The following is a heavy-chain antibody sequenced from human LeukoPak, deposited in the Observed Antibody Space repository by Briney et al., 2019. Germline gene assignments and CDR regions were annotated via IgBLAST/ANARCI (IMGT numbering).Heavy chain of an antibody. J-gene: IGHJ4*01. CDR2: ISYGGSKK. D-gene: IGHD3-3*01. V-gene: IGHV3-30*18. CDR3: AKSKGTIPRLYDY. Sequence: GGSLRLSCAASGFTFSVYTMHWVRQAPGKGLEWVSSISYGGSKKYYADSMKGRLIISRDNAQNTVLMQMISLKAEDTAVYYCAKSKGTIPRLYDYGGQRAVVTVSS. CDR1: GFTFSVYT.